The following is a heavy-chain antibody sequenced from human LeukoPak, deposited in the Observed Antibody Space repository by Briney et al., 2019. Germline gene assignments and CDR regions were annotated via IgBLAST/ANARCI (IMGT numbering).Heavy chain of an antibody. CDR3: ARGGGGSAEGVAPRSFDI. D-gene: IGHD3-3*01. J-gene: IGHJ3*02. CDR1: GFTVGSIH. CDR2: TYTGGNS. Sequence: GGCLRLSCAASGFTVGSIHMVWVRQAPGEGLEWVSVTYTGGNSYYADSVKGRFIISGAISQNTLSLQMNSLRAEDSALYSCARGGGGSAEGVAPRSFDIWGQGTMVTVSS. V-gene: IGHV3-53*01.